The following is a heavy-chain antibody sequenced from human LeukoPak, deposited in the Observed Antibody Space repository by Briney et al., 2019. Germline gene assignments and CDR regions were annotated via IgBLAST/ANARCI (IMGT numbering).Heavy chain of an antibody. CDR1: GFTFSSYS. J-gene: IGHJ4*02. Sequence: PGGSLRLSCAASGFTFSSYSMNWVRQAPGKGLEWVSSISSSSSYIYYADSVKGRFTISRDNAKNSLYLRMNSLRAEDTAVYYCARDRSHFDWLLNGFDYWGQGTLVTVSS. D-gene: IGHD3-9*01. CDR2: ISSSSSYI. CDR3: ARDRSHFDWLLNGFDY. V-gene: IGHV3-21*01.